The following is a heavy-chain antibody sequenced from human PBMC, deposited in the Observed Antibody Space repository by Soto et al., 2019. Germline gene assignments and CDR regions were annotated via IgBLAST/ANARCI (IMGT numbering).Heavy chain of an antibody. V-gene: IGHV3-23*01. CDR3: ARDVAVAGNFDY. Sequence: EVQLLESGGGLVQPGGSLRLSCAASGFTFSSYAMSWVRQAPGKGLEWVSAISGSGGSTYYADSVKGRFTISRDNSKNTLYLQMNSLRAEDTAVYYCARDVAVAGNFDYWGQGTLVTVSS. CDR2: ISGSGGST. D-gene: IGHD6-19*01. J-gene: IGHJ4*02. CDR1: GFTFSSYA.